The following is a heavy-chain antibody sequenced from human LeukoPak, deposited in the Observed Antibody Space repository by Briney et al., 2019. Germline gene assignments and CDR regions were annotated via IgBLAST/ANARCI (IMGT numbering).Heavy chain of an antibody. V-gene: IGHV4-34*01. CDR3: ARLTYSNNWYFRRGLDDWFDP. CDR2: INHSGSA. CDR1: GGSFSRYY. J-gene: IGHJ5*02. Sequence: SETLSLTCAVYGGSFSRYYWTWIRQPPGKGLEWIGEINHSGSANYNPSLKSRVTMSVDASKSQFSLRLSSVTAADTAVYYCARLTYSNNWYFRRGLDDWFDPSGQGTLVTVSS. D-gene: IGHD6-13*01.